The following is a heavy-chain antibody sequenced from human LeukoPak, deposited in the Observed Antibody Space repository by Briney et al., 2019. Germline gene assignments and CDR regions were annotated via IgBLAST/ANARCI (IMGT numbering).Heavy chain of an antibody. CDR2: IYYSGTT. D-gene: IGHD1-26*01. J-gene: IGHJ3*02. Sequence: SETPSLTCTVSGGSISSSSYYWGWIRQPPGKGLEWIGSIYYSGTTYYNPSLKSRVSISADTSKNHFSLWLSSVTAADMAVYYCAKHRGSFFEAFDIWGQGTAVSVSS. CDR3: AKHRGSFFEAFDI. V-gene: IGHV4-39*01. CDR1: GGSISSSSYY.